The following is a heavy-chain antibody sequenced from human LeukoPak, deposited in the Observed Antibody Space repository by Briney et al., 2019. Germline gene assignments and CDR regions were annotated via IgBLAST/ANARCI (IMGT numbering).Heavy chain of an antibody. CDR2: IIPIFGTA. J-gene: IGHJ5*02. Sequence: GASVKVSCKASGGTFSSYAISWVRQAPGQGLEWMGGIIPIFGTANYAQKFQGRVTITADESTSTAYMELSSLRSEDTAVYYCARDGSSHDYSSSWYFSSEPNWFDPWGQGTLVTVSS. V-gene: IGHV1-69*13. CDR3: ARDGSSHDYSSSWYFSSEPNWFDP. D-gene: IGHD6-13*01. CDR1: GGTFSSYA.